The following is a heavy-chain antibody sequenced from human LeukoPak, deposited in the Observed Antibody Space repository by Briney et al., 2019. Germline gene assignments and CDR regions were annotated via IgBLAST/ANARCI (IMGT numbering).Heavy chain of an antibody. CDR1: GFTFDDYA. Sequence: PGRSLRLSCAASGFTFDDYAMHRVRQAPGKGLEWVSGISWNSGSIGYADSVKGRITISRDNAKNSLYLQMNSLRAEDTALYYCAKDIRIAVAGTFDYWGQGTLVTVSS. D-gene: IGHD6-19*01. CDR2: ISWNSGSI. J-gene: IGHJ4*02. V-gene: IGHV3-9*01. CDR3: AKDIRIAVAGTFDY.